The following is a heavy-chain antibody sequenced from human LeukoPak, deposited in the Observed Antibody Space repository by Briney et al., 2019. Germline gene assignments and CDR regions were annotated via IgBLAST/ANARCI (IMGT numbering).Heavy chain of an antibody. D-gene: IGHD2-15*01. CDR3: AKQLGYCSDGSCYFPY. CDR2: ISYDGSNK. CDR1: GFTFSSYA. V-gene: IGHV3-30-3*02. J-gene: IGHJ4*02. Sequence: PGRSLRLSCAASGFTFSSYAMHWVRQAPGKGLEWVAVISYDGSNKYYADSVKGRLTISRDNSKNTLYLQMNSLSAEDTAVYYCAKQLGYCSDGSCYFPYWGQGTLVTVSS.